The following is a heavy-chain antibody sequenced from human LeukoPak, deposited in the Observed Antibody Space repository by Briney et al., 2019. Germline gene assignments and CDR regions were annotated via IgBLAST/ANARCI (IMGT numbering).Heavy chain of an antibody. D-gene: IGHD2-2*02. CDR3: ARDEPAAITGGGWFDP. Sequence: SVKVSCKASGGTFSSYAISWVRQAPGQGLEWMGGIIPIFGTANYAQKFQGRVTITTDESTSTAYMELSSLRSEDTAVYYCARDEPAAITGGGWFDPWGQGTLVTVS. CDR1: GGTFSSYA. CDR2: IIPIFGTA. J-gene: IGHJ5*02. V-gene: IGHV1-69*05.